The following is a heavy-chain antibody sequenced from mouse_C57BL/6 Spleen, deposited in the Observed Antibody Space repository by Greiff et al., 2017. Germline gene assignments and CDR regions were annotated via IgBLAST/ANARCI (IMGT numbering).Heavy chain of an antibody. J-gene: IGHJ1*03. D-gene: IGHD2-3*01. Sequence: EVQGVESGGGLVKPGGSLKLSCAASGFTFSSYTMSWVRQTPEKRLEWVATISGGGGNTYYPDSVKGRFTISRDNAKNTLYLQMSSLRSEDTAVYYCARGGYYDGDDDPNFDVWGTGTTVTVSS. CDR3: ARGGYYDGDDDPNFDV. CDR1: GFTFSSYT. CDR2: ISGGGGNT. V-gene: IGHV5-9*04.